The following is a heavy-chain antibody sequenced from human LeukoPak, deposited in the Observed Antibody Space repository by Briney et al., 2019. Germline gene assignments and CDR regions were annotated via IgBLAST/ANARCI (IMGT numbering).Heavy chain of an antibody. CDR2: INPNSGGT. V-gene: IGHV1-2*02. CDR1: GYTFTGYY. D-gene: IGHD3-10*01. CDR3: ARGPKGGSGSSPTDY. J-gene: IGHJ4*02. Sequence: ASVKVSCKASGYTFTGYYMHWVRQAPGQGLEWMGWINPNSGGTNYAQKFQGRVTMTRDTSISTAYMELSRLRSDDTAVYYCARGPKGGSGSSPTDYWGQGALVTVSS.